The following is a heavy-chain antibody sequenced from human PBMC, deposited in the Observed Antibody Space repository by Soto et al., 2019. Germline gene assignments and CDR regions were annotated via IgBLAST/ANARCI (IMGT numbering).Heavy chain of an antibody. CDR3: ARVANWAIDY. J-gene: IGHJ4*02. V-gene: IGHV4-31*02. CDR1: GGSITSAAYY. D-gene: IGHD7-27*01. Sequence: PWETLSLTCTVSGGSITSAAYYWTWLRQHPGKGLEWIGYIYYSGSTYYNPSLKSRVTISVDTSKNQFSLKLSSVTAADTAIYYCARVANWAIDYWGQGTLVTVSS. CDR2: IYYSGST.